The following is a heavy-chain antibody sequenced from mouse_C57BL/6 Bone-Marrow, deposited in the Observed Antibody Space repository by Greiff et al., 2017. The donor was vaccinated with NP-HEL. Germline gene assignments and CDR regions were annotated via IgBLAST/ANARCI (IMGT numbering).Heavy chain of an antibody. V-gene: IGHV1-85*01. CDR2: IYPRDGST. CDR3: ASIYDGYLYYAMDY. J-gene: IGHJ4*01. D-gene: IGHD2-3*01. Sequence: QVQLQQSGPELVKPGASVKLSCKASGYTFTSYDINWVKQRPGQGLEWIGWIYPRDGSTKYNEKFKGKATLTVDTSSSTAYMELHSLTSEDSAVYFCASIYDGYLYYAMDYWGQGTSVTVSS. CDR1: GYTFTSYD.